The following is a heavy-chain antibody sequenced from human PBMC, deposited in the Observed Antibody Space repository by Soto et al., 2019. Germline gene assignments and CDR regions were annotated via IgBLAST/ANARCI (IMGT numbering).Heavy chain of an antibody. J-gene: IGHJ4*02. V-gene: IGHV3-9*01. CDR3: AKTPKFYGDFYFDS. CDR2: ISWNSGTI. CDR1: GFTFDDYV. Sequence: EVQLVESGGGLVQPGRSLRLSCAASGFTFDDYVMLWVRQVPGKGLEWVSHISWNSGTISYADSVKGRFTISRDNANNCLYLQMNSLRPEDTALYYCAKTPKFYGDFYFDSWGQGTLVTVSS. D-gene: IGHD4-17*01.